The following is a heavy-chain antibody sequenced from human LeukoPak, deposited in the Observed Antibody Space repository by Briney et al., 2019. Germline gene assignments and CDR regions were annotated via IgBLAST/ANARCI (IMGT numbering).Heavy chain of an antibody. J-gene: IGHJ4*02. CDR1: GFTFSSYG. Sequence: GGFLRLSCAASGFTFSSYGMHWVRQAPGKGLEWVAVISYDGSNKYYADSVKGRFTISRDNSKNTLYLQMNSLRAEDTAVYYCAKDAGGLDYWGQGTLVTVSS. D-gene: IGHD3-10*01. CDR3: AKDAGGLDY. V-gene: IGHV3-30*18. CDR2: ISYDGSNK.